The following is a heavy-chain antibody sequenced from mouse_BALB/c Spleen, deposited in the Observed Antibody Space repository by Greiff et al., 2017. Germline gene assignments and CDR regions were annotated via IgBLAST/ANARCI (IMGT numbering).Heavy chain of an antibody. CDR3: ARQRDYYGSSDAMDY. CDR1: GFTFSSYA. D-gene: IGHD1-1*01. J-gene: IGHJ4*01. V-gene: IGHV5-9-3*01. CDR2: ISSGGSYT. Sequence: EVKVVESGGGLVKPGGSLKLSCAASGFTFSSYAMSWVRQTPEKRLEWVATISSGGSYTYYPDSVKGRFTISRDNAKNTLYLQMSSLRSEDTAMYYCARQRDYYGSSDAMDYWGQGTSVTVSS.